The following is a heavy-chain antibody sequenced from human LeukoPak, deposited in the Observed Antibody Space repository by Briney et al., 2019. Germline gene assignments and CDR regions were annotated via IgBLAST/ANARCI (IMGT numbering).Heavy chain of an antibody. D-gene: IGHD6-13*01. CDR3: ARRGYSSSWDTPDY. CDR2: ISYDGSNK. CDR1: GFTFSSYG. V-gene: IGHV3-30*03. Sequence: GRSLRLSCAASGFTFSSYGMHWVRQAPGKGLEWVAVISYDGSNKYYADSVKGRFTISRDNAKNSLYLQMNSLRAEDTAVYYCARRGYSSSWDTPDYWGQGTLVTVSS. J-gene: IGHJ4*02.